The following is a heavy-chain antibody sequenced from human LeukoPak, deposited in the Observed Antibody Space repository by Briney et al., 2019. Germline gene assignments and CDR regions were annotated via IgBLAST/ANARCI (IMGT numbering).Heavy chain of an antibody. J-gene: IGHJ5*02. CDR3: ARDTSLAYYGSGSYYNWFDP. CDR2: INPNSGGT. Sequence: ASVKVSCKASGYTFTGYYMHWVRQAPGQGLEWMGWINPNSGGTNYAQKFQGRVTITRDTSISTAYMELSRLRSDDTAVYYCARDTSLAYYGSGSYYNWFDPWGQGTLVTVPP. D-gene: IGHD3-10*01. V-gene: IGHV1-2*02. CDR1: GYTFTGYY.